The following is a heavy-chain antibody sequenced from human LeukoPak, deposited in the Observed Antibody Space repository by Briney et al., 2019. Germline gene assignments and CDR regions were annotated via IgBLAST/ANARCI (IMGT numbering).Heavy chain of an antibody. D-gene: IGHD2-2*01. CDR2: IKSKTDGATT. Sequence: GGSLRLSCAASGFTFSNAWMSWVRQAPGKGLEWVGRIKSKTDGATTYYAAPLKGTFTISTDDSKNTLYLQMNSLKTEDTAVYYCTTDDIVVVPAANDYWGQGTLVTVSS. CDR3: TTDDIVVVPAANDY. CDR1: GFTFSNAW. V-gene: IGHV3-15*01. J-gene: IGHJ4*02.